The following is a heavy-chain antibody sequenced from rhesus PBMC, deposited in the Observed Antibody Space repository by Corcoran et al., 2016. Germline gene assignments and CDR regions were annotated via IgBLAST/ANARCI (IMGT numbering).Heavy chain of an antibody. CDR3: AREGIAAGALDY. CDR2: IYGGSGST. Sequence: QVQLPESGPGLVKPSETLSLTCAVSGYSISSGFGWGWLRPPPGKGLEWIGQIYGGSGSTYYNPSLKSRVTVSKDTSKNQFSLKLSSVTAADTAVYYCAREGIAAGALDYWGQGVLVTVSS. J-gene: IGHJ4*01. CDR1: GYSISSGFG. D-gene: IGHD6-13*01. V-gene: IGHV4-127*01.